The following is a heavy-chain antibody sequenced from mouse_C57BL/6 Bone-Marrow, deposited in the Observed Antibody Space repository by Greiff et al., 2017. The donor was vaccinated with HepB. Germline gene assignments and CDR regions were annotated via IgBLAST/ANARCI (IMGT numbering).Heavy chain of an antibody. J-gene: IGHJ2*01. D-gene: IGHD2-5*01. CDR1: GYTFTSYW. Sequence: QVHVKQPGAELVKPGASVKLSCKASGYTFTSYWMHWVKQRPGRGLEWIGRIDPNSGGTKYNEKFKSKATLTVDKPSSTAYMQLSSLTSEDSAVYYCARSSYYSNYFDYWGQGTTLTVSS. V-gene: IGHV1-72*01. CDR2: IDPNSGGT. CDR3: ARSSYYSNYFDY.